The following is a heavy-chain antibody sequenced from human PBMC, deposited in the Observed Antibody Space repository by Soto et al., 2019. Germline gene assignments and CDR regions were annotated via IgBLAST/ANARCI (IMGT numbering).Heavy chain of an antibody. CDR3: AKDRSQGAVAGTSDFDY. CDR2: ISGRGGRA. CDR1: GFSFSSYA. V-gene: IGHV3-23*01. D-gene: IGHD6-19*01. Sequence: AASGFSFSSYALNWVRQAPGKGLEWVSTISGRGGRAYYADSVKGRFTISRDNSKNALYLQLDSLRAEDTAVYYCAKDRSQGAVAGTSDFDYWGQGTLVTVSS. J-gene: IGHJ4*02.